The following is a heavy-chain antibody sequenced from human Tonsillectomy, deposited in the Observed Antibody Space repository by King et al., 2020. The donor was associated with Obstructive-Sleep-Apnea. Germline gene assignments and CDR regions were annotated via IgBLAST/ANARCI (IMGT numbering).Heavy chain of an antibody. D-gene: IGHD3-22*01. Sequence: VQLVESGGALLQPGGSLRLSCLASGVTFSSYNMHWFRQAPGKGLEGGAFITSSSRTIFYADSVKGRFTISRDNAKNSLYLQMTSLRAEDTAVYYCARDWFYYDSNDYPQPSVQHWGQGNLVSVSS. V-gene: IGHV3-48*04. CDR2: ITSSSRTI. J-gene: IGHJ1*01. CDR1: GVTFSSYN. CDR3: ARDWFYYDSNDYPQPSVQH.